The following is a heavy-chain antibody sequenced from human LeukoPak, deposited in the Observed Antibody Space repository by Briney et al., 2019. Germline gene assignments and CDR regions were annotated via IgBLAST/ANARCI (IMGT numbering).Heavy chain of an antibody. CDR2: IYGGGDT. CDR3: AKESGYYHY. V-gene: IGHV3-53*01. CDR1: GFTVNNNY. J-gene: IGHJ4*02. Sequence: GGSLRLSCAASGFTVNNNYVNWVRQAPGKGLEWVSIIYGGGDTSYADSVKGRVTISRDNSKNTVYLQMNSLRAEDRAVYYCAKESGYYHYWGQGTLVTVSS. D-gene: IGHD3-3*01.